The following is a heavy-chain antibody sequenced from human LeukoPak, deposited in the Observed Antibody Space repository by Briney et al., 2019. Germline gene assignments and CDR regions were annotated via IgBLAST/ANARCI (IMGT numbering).Heavy chain of an antibody. V-gene: IGHV4-4*07. CDR1: GGSITSDY. J-gene: IGHJ4*02. Sequence: SETLSLTCTVVGGSITSDYWSWIRQPAGKGLEWIGRIYTSGSTNYNPSLKSRVTMSIDTSKNQFSLKLSSVTAADTAVYYCARGRRGGYSYGYNFDYWGQGTLVTVSS. CDR3: ARGRRGGYSYGYNFDY. D-gene: IGHD5-18*01. CDR2: IYTSGST.